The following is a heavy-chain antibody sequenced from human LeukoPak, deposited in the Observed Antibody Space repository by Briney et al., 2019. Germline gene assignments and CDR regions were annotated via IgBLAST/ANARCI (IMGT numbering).Heavy chain of an antibody. Sequence: ASVKVSCKASGYTFTGYYMHWVRQAPGQGLEWMGWINPNSGGTNYAQKFQGRVTMTRDTSISTAYMELSSLRSEDTAVYYCARNIVVVPAAYYYYYYGMDVWGQGTTVTVSS. V-gene: IGHV1-2*02. CDR1: GYTFTGYY. CDR2: INPNSGGT. CDR3: ARNIVVVPAAYYYYYYGMDV. J-gene: IGHJ6*02. D-gene: IGHD2-2*01.